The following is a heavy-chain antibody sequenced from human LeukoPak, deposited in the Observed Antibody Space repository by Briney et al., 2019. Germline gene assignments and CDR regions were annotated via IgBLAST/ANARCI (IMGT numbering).Heavy chain of an antibody. D-gene: IGHD3-22*01. J-gene: IGHJ4*02. CDR3: ARGTDYYDGSGYPDY. CDR2: IYPGDSDT. CDR1: GYSFTSYW. V-gene: IGHV5-51*01. Sequence: GESLKISCKGSGYSFTSYWIGWVRQMPGKGLEWMGIIYPGDSDTRYSPSFQGQVTISADKSISTAYLQWSSLKASDTAMYYCARGTDYYDGSGYPDYWGQGTLVTVSS.